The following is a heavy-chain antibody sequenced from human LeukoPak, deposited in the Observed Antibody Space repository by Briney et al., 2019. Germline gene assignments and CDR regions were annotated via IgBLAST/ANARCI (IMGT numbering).Heavy chain of an antibody. Sequence: TGGSLRLSCAASGFIFSNYWMSWVRQAPGKGLEWVANIKQDGTEINYMDSVKGRFTISRDNAKNSLYLQMNSLRAEDTAIYYCARAKWVGTTDNWFDPWGQGTLVTVSS. CDR3: ARAKWVGTTDNWFDP. J-gene: IGHJ5*02. V-gene: IGHV3-7*01. D-gene: IGHD1-1*01. CDR2: IKQDGTEI. CDR1: GFIFSNYW.